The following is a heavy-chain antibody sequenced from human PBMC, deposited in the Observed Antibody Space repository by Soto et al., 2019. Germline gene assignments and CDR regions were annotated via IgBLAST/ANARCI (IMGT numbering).Heavy chain of an antibody. CDR3: ARDYLVVPHRVIDY. V-gene: IGHV3-64*01. J-gene: IGHJ4*02. Sequence: GGSMRLSYGASGFTFSSYSTPWVRHAPGKGLEYVSVITSSGGNTDYASSVKGRFTISRDNSKITLYLQMGCLRAEDMAVYYCARDYLVVPHRVIDYWGQGT. CDR2: ITSSGGNT. D-gene: IGHD2-2*01. CDR1: GFTFSSYS.